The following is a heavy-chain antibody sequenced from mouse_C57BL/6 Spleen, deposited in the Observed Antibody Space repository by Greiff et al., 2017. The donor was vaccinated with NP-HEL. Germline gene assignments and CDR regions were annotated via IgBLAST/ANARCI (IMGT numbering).Heavy chain of an antibody. CDR2: IHPNSGST. CDR3: ARRTWDDYAMDY. CDR1: GYTFTSYW. Sequence: QVQLKQPGAELVKPGASVTLSCKASGYTFTSYWMHWVKQRPGQGLEWIGMIHPNSGSTNYNEKFKSKATLTVDKSSSTAYMQLSSLTSEDSAVYYCARRTWDDYAMDYWGQGTSVTVSS. V-gene: IGHV1-64*01. D-gene: IGHD4-1*01. J-gene: IGHJ4*01.